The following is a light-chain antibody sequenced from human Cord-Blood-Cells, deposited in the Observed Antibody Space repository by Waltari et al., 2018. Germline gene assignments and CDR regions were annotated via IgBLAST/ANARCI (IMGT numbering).Light chain of an antibody. CDR3: SSYTSSSTA. Sequence: QSALTQPPSVSGSPGQSITISCTGTSNDVGCYNYVSWYQQHTGTAPKLMIYDVSNRPSGVSNRFSGSKPGNTASLTISGLQAEDEADYYCSSYTSSSTAFGGGTKLTVL. CDR2: DVS. V-gene: IGLV2-14*01. J-gene: IGLJ2*01. CDR1: SNDVGCYNY.